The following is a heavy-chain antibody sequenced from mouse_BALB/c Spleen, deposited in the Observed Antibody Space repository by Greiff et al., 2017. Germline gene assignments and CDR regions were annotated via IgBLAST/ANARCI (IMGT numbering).Heavy chain of an antibody. CDR2: IWRGGST. J-gene: IGHJ4*01. CDR3: AKTDWDGLYYYAMDY. V-gene: IGHV2-5-1*01. CDR1: GFSLTSYG. Sequence: VQLKESGPSLVQPSQSLSITCTVSGFSLTSYGVHWVRQSPGKGLEWLGVIWRGGSTDYNAAFMSRLSITKDNSKSQVFFKMNSLQADDTAIYYCAKTDWDGLYYYAMDYWGQGTSVTVSS. D-gene: IGHD4-1*01.